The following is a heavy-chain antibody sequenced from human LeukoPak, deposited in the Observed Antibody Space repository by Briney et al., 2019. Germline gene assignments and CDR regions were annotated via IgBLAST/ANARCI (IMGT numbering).Heavy chain of an antibody. CDR1: GFTFSTFA. D-gene: IGHD1-26*01. J-gene: IGHJ6*03. Sequence: TGGSLRLSCAASGFTFSTFAMIWVRQPPGKGLEWVSSIFPSGGEIHYADSVRGRFTISRDNGKNSLYLQMNSLRAEDTAVYYCARALKGLRRRIGGTTTFEYYYYMDVWGKGTTVTISS. CDR3: ARALKGLRRRIGGTTTFEYYYYMDV. V-gene: IGHV3-21*01. CDR2: IFPSGGEI.